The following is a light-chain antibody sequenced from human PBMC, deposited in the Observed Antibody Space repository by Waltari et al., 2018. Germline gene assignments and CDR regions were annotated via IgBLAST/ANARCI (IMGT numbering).Light chain of an antibody. J-gene: IGLJ3*02. Sequence: QSALPQPASVSGSPGQSITIYCTGASGDVGAYNYVSWYHQHPGKAPKLMIYDVSVRPSGVSNRFSGSKSGNTASLTISGLQAEDEADYYCCSYTSSSTWVFGGGTKLTVL. V-gene: IGLV2-14*03. CDR1: SGDVGAYNY. CDR2: DVS. CDR3: CSYTSSSTWV.